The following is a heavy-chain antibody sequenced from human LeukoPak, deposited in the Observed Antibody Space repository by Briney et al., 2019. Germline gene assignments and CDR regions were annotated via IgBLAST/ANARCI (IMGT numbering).Heavy chain of an antibody. D-gene: IGHD3-9*01. CDR2: IYYSGST. CDR1: GGSISSGVYY. J-gene: IGHJ6*04. Sequence: PSQTLSLTCTVAGGSISSGVYYWSWIRQPPGKGLGWIGYIYYSGSTYYNPSLKFRFTISVYTSKNQFSLKLSSVTAAGTAVYYCARVCHYDILTGQYYYYGMDVWGKGTTVTVSS. V-gene: IGHV4-30-4*01. CDR3: ARVCHYDILTGQYYYYGMDV.